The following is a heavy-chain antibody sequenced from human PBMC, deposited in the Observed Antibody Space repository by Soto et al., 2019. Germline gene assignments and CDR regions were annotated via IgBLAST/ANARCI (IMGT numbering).Heavy chain of an antibody. CDR1: GFTFSSYA. D-gene: IGHD6-13*01. J-gene: IGHJ4*02. CDR2: ISGSGGST. V-gene: IGHV3-23*01. CDR3: AKEGQQLGGGYFDY. Sequence: EVQLLESGGGLVQPGGSLRLSCAASGFTFSSYAMSWVRQAPGKGLEWVSAISGSGGSTYYADSVKGRFTISRDNSKTTLYLQMNSLRAEEEGIYYCAKEGQQLGGGYFDYWGQGTLVTVSS.